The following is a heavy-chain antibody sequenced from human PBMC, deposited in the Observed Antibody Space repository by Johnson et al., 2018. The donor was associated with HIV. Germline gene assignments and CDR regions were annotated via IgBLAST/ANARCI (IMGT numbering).Heavy chain of an antibody. D-gene: IGHD6-13*01. CDR1: GFIFSDYY. Sequence: QMQLVESGGGLVKPGGSLRLSCAASGFIFSDYYMTWIRQAPGKGLEWVSYISSSGSTKYYADSVTGRFTISRDNSKNTLYLQMNSLRAEDTAVYYCARGVYSSSWYGAFDIWGQGTMVTVSS. CDR2: ISSSGSTK. V-gene: IGHV3-11*01. J-gene: IGHJ3*02. CDR3: ARGVYSSSWYGAFDI.